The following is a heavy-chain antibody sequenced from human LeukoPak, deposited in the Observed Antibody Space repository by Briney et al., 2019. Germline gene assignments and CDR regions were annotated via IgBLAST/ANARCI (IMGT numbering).Heavy chain of an antibody. V-gene: IGHV4-59*01. CDR2: IYYSGST. CDR3: VRGYYSNYVDY. J-gene: IGHJ4*02. D-gene: IGHD4-11*01. CDR1: GGSISSYY. Sequence: SETLSLTCTVSGGSISSYYWSWIRQPPGKGLEWIGYIYYSGSTNYNPSLKSRVTISVDTSKNQFSLKLSSVTAADTAVYYCVRGYYSNYVDYWGQGTLVTVSS.